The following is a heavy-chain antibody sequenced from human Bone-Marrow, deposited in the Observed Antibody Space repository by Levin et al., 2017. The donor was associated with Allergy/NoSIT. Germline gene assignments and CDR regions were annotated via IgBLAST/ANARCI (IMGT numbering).Heavy chain of an antibody. CDR3: ARVGLWSGYYLSRIPQYYYYGMDV. CDR1: GGSISSYY. Sequence: SQTLSLTCTVSGGSISSYYWSWIRQPPGKGLEWIGYIYYSGSTNYNPSLKSRVTISVDTSKNQFSLKLSSVTAADTAVYYCARVGLWSGYYLSRIPQYYYYGMDVWGQGTTVTVSS. CDR2: IYYSGST. V-gene: IGHV4-59*01. D-gene: IGHD3-3*01. J-gene: IGHJ6*02.